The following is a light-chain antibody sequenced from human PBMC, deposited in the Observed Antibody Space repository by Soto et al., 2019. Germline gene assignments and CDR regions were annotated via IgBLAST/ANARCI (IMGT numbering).Light chain of an antibody. CDR3: QQYGSSPWT. CDR1: QSVSSSY. V-gene: IGKV3-20*01. Sequence: EIVLTQSPGTLSLSPGERATLSCRASQSVSSSYVAWYQQKPVQAPELLIYGASSRATGIPDRFSGSGSGRDYTLTISRLEPEDFEVYYCQQYGSSPWTFGQGTKVEIK. J-gene: IGKJ1*01. CDR2: GAS.